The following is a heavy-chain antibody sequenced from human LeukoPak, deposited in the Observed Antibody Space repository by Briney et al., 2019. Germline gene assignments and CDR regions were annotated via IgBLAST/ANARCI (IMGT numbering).Heavy chain of an antibody. V-gene: IGHV3-7*01. J-gene: IGHJ4*02. D-gene: IGHD3-9*01. Sequence: GGSLRLSCAASGFIFRNYWMSWVRQAPGKGLEWVAIIKQDGSEKYYVDSVKGRFTISRDNAKNSLYVQMNSLRAEDTAVYYCATVAGYYNWNYDYWGQGTLVTVSS. CDR1: GFIFRNYW. CDR3: ATVAGYYNWNYDY. CDR2: IKQDGSEK.